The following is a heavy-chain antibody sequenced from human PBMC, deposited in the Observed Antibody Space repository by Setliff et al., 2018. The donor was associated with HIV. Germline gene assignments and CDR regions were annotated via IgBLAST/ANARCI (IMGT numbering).Heavy chain of an antibody. Sequence: PGGSLRLSCAASGFTFSSYAMSWVRQAPGKGLEWVSAISGSDGSTYYADSVKGRFTISRDNSKNTLYLQMNSLRAEDTAVYYCAKTRQFLEWLLYHWGQGTLVTVSS. CDR1: GFTFSSYA. D-gene: IGHD3-3*01. CDR3: AKTRQFLEWLLYH. V-gene: IGHV3-23*01. CDR2: ISGSDGST. J-gene: IGHJ5*02.